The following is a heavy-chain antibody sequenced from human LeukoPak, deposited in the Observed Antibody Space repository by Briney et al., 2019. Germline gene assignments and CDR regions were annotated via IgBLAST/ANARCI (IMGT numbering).Heavy chain of an antibody. Sequence: GGSLRLSCAASGFTFDDYAMHWVRQAPGKGLEWVSGISWNSGSIGYADSVKGRFTISRDNAKNSLYLQMNSLRTEDTALYYCAKVHQSGSYLVGHFDYWGQGTLVTVSS. J-gene: IGHJ4*02. D-gene: IGHD1-26*01. CDR1: GFTFDDYA. CDR2: ISWNSGSI. CDR3: AKVHQSGSYLVGHFDY. V-gene: IGHV3-9*01.